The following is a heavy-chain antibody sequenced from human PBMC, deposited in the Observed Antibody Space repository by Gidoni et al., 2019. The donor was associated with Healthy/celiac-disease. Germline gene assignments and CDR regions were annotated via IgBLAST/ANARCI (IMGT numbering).Heavy chain of an antibody. CDR3: ARVLAVALVVS. Sequence: QVQLQQLGAGLLKPSETLSLTCAVYGGSFSGYYWSWIRQPPGKGLEWIGEINHSGSTNYNPSLKSRVTISVDTSKNQFSLKLSSVTAADTVVYYCARVLAVALVVSWGQGTMVTVSS. J-gene: IGHJ3*01. CDR1: GGSFSGYY. D-gene: IGHD6-19*01. V-gene: IGHV4-34*01. CDR2: INHSGST.